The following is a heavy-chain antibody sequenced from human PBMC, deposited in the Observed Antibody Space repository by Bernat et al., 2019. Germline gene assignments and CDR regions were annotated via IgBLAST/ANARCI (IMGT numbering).Heavy chain of an antibody. Sequence: QLVGSGGGLVQPGGSLRLSCAASGFIFATYDMSWVRQAPGKGLEWVSAISTSGGTTYYADPVKGRFTIARDNSKNTLYLQMNSLRAEDTAVYYCTKAVLYGMDVWGQGTTVTVSS. V-gene: IGHV3-23*04. CDR2: ISTSGGTT. CDR3: TKAVLYGMDV. D-gene: IGHD3-10*02. CDR1: GFIFATYD. J-gene: IGHJ6*02.